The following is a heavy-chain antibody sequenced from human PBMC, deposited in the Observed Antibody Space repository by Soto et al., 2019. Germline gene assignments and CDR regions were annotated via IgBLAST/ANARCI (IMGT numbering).Heavy chain of an antibody. V-gene: IGHV4-30-4*01. Sequence: QVQLQESGPGLVKPSQTLSLTCNVSGGSISSDNYYWSWIRQPPGKGLEWIGYIYHSGSSYYNPSLKSRVTIAIDTSKNQLSLNLNSVTAADTAVYYCARTSPRGSGTWFDPWGQGTLVTVSS. CDR3: ARTSPRGSGTWFDP. D-gene: IGHD3-10*01. CDR2: IYHSGSS. J-gene: IGHJ5*02. CDR1: GGSISSDNYY.